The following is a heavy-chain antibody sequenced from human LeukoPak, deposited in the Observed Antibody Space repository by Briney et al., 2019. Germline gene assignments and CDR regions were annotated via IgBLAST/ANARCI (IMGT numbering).Heavy chain of an antibody. Sequence: GGSLRLSCAASGFTFSDYYMSWIRQAPGKGLEWVSYISSSGSTIYYADSVKGRFTISRDNDKNSLYLQMNSLRAEDTAVYYCARVPPTGRFYYYYYMDVWGKGTTVTVSS. CDR1: GFTFSDYY. CDR3: ARVPPTGRFYYYYYMDV. V-gene: IGHV3-11*01. J-gene: IGHJ6*03. CDR2: ISSSGSTI. D-gene: IGHD1-1*01.